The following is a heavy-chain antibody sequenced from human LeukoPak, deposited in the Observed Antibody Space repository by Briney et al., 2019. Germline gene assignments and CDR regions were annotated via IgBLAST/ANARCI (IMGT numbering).Heavy chain of an antibody. D-gene: IGHD5-18*01. CDR3: AKGVTAMVSQVDY. CDR1: GFTFSSYW. Sequence: GGSLRLSCAASGFTFSSYWMSWVRQAPGKGREWVANIKQDGSEKNYVDSVKGRFTISRDNAKNSLYLQMDSLRAEDTAVYYCAKGVTAMVSQVDYWGQGTLVTVS. V-gene: IGHV3-7*03. CDR2: IKQDGSEK. J-gene: IGHJ4*02.